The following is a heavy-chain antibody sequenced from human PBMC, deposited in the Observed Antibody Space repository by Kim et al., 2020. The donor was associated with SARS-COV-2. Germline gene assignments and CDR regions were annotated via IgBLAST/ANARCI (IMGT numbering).Heavy chain of an antibody. V-gene: IGHV4-59*13. CDR3: ARDSRRSMVRGVNYYYYYGMDV. D-gene: IGHD3-10*01. J-gene: IGHJ6*02. CDR1: GGSISSYY. Sequence: SETLSLTCTVSGGSISSYYWSWIRQPPGKGLEWIGYIYYSGSTNYNPSLKSRVTISVDTSKNQFSLKLSSVTAADTAVYYCARDSRRSMVRGVNYYYYYGMDVWGQGTTVTVSS. CDR2: IYYSGST.